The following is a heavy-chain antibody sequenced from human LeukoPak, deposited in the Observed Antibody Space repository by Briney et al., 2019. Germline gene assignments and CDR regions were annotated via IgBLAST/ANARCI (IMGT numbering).Heavy chain of an antibody. CDR2: IYYSGST. V-gene: IGHV4-59*12. D-gene: IGHD3-3*01. Sequence: PSETLSLTCTVSGGSISSYYWSWIRQPPGKGLEWIGYIYYSGSTNYNPSLKSRVTISVDTSKNQFSLKLSSVTAADTAVYYCARGSGIFGVVPNDAFDIWGQGTMVTVSS. CDR1: GGSISSYY. J-gene: IGHJ3*02. CDR3: ARGSGIFGVVPNDAFDI.